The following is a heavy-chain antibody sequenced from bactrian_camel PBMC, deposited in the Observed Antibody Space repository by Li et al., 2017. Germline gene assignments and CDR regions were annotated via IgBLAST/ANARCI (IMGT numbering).Heavy chain of an antibody. CDR2: IDRNGYP. Sequence: HVQLVESGGASVESGGSLRLSCVASGYDVSRGYMAWFRQAPGKEREGVAAIDRNGYPTYTYSVSNRFTISKDNAKNTLYLQMDSLKPEDTAMYYCAADQLAFGLSNGYRYWGQGTQVTVS. D-gene: IGHD3*01. V-gene: IGHV3S53*01. CDR3: AADQLAFGLSNGYRY. CDR1: GYDVSRGY. J-gene: IGHJ4*01.